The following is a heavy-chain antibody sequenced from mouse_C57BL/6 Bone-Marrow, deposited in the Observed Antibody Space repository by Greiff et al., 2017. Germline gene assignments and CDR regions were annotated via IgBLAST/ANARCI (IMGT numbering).Heavy chain of an antibody. CDR2: IDPANGNT. V-gene: IGHV14-3*01. CDR3: AYDGYYAYYFDC. Sequence: EVKLVESVAELVRPGASVKLSCTASGYNIKNTYMHWVKQRPEQGLEWIGRIDPANGNTKYAPKFQGKATITADTSSNTAYLQLSSLTSEDTAIYYCAYDGYYAYYFDCWGQGTTLSVSS. J-gene: IGHJ2*01. D-gene: IGHD2-3*01. CDR1: GYNIKNTY.